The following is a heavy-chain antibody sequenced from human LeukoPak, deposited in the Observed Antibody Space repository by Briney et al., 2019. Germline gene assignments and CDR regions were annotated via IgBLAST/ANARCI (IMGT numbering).Heavy chain of an antibody. D-gene: IGHD4-17*01. V-gene: IGHV1-2*02. CDR3: ARDYGDYGTNWFDP. J-gene: IGHJ5*02. Sequence: ASVKVSCKASGYTFTGYYMHWVRQAPGQGLEWMGWINPNSGGTNYAQKFQGRVTMTRDTSISTAYMELSRLRSDDTAVYYCARDYGDYGTNWFDPWGQGTLVTVSS. CDR1: GYTFTGYY. CDR2: INPNSGGT.